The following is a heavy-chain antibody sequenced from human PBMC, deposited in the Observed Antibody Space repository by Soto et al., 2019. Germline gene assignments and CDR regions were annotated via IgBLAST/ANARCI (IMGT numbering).Heavy chain of an antibody. CDR3: ARDPGNYYGSGSYLGMDV. CDR2: MNPNSGKT. D-gene: IGHD3-10*01. CDR1: GYTFTSHD. V-gene: IGHV1-8*01. J-gene: IGHJ6*02. Sequence: ASVKVSCKASGYTFTSHDINWVRQASGQGLEWMGWMNPNSGKTDYAQKFQGRVTMSRNTSIRAAYMELSSLRPEDTAVYYCARDPGNYYGSGSYLGMDVWGQGTTVTVSS.